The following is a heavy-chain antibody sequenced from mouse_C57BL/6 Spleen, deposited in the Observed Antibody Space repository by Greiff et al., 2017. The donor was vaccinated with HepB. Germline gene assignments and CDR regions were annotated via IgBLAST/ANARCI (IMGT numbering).Heavy chain of an antibody. Sequence: QVQLKESGPELVKPGASVKISCKASGYAFSSSWMNWVKQRPGKGLEWIGRIYPGDGDTNYNGKFKGKATLTADKSSSTAYMQLSSLTSEDSAVYFCARWGNFSFDYWGQGTTLTVSS. CDR2: IYPGDGDT. D-gene: IGHD2-1*01. CDR3: ARWGNFSFDY. CDR1: GYAFSSSW. J-gene: IGHJ2*01. V-gene: IGHV1-82*01.